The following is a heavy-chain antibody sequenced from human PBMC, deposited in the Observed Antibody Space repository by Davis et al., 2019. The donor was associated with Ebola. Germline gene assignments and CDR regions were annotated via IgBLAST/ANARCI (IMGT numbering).Heavy chain of an antibody. CDR2: IYYSGST. CDR1: GGSISSGGYY. D-gene: IGHD3-3*01. V-gene: IGHV4-31*03. CDR3: AREVFGVVIRPFDY. J-gene: IGHJ4*02. Sequence: LRLSCTVSGGSISSGGYYWSWIRQHPGKGLEWIGYIYYSGSTNYNPSLKSRVTISVDTSKNQFSLKLSSVTAADTAVYYCAREVFGVVIRPFDYWGQGTLVTVSS.